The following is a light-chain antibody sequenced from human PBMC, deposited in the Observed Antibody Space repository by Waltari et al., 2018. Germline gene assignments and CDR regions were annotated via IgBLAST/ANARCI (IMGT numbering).Light chain of an antibody. Sequence: QSVLTQPPPASGTPGRRVPNSCSVSIYHTRRNPVYWYQQFPGSAPKLLIFSTTQRPSGVPARFSASKSGTSASLAINGLQAADEADYYCGAWDDGVKEWVFGGGTKLTVL. V-gene: IGLV1-44*01. CDR1: IYHTRRNP. J-gene: IGLJ3*02. CDR2: STT. CDR3: GAWDDGVKEWV.